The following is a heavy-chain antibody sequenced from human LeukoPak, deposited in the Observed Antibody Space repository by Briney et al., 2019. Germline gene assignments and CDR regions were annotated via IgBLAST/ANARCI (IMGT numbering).Heavy chain of an antibody. V-gene: IGHV3-7*01. J-gene: IGHJ4*02. CDR3: ARFVRQNSAWGIDY. Sequence: PGGSLRLSCAASGFTFSLYYMTWVRQAPGKGLEWVANIRPDGSPVFYVESVRGRFTVSRDNSKDSLYLQLNDLRGEDTATYYCARFVRQNSAWGIDYWGQGTLVIVSS. CDR1: GFTFSLYY. D-gene: IGHD3-16*01. CDR2: IRPDGSPV.